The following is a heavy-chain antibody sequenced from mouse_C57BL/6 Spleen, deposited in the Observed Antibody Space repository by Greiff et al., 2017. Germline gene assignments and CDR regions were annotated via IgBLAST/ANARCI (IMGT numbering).Heavy chain of an antibody. D-gene: IGHD1-1*01. CDR1: GYTFTNYW. V-gene: IGHV1-63*01. Sequence: VKLMESGAELVRPGTSVKMSCKASGYTFTNYWIGWAKQRPGHGLEWIGDIYPGGGYTNYNEKFKGKATLTADKSSSTAYMQFSSLTSEDSAIYYCARRGYGSSYFDYWGQGTTLTVSS. J-gene: IGHJ2*01. CDR3: ARRGYGSSYFDY. CDR2: IYPGGGYT.